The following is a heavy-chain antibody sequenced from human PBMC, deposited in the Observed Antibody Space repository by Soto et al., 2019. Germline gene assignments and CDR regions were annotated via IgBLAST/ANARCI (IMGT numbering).Heavy chain of an antibody. CDR3: ARVRNYYDSSGYTYYFDY. CDR1: GGSVGSGSYY. Sequence: SETLSLTCTVSGGSVGSGSYYWSWIRQPPGKGLEWIGYIFYSGSTNYNPSLKSRVTISVDTSKNQFSLKLSSVTAADTAVYYCARVRNYYDSSGYTYYFDYWGQGTLVTVSS. D-gene: IGHD3-22*01. J-gene: IGHJ4*02. CDR2: IFYSGST. V-gene: IGHV4-61*01.